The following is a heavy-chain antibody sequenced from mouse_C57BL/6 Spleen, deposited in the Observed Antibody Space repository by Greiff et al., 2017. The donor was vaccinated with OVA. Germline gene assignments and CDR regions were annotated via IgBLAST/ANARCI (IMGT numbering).Heavy chain of an antibody. Sequence: QVQLQQSGPELVRPGVSVKISCKGSGYTFTDYAMHWVKQSPAKSLEWIGVISTYYGDASYNQKFKDKATLTVDKSSSTAYMELARLTSEDSAVYYRARDRDDGYYVSWYFDVWGTGTTVTVSA. D-gene: IGHD2-3*01. J-gene: IGHJ1*03. CDR3: ARDRDDGYYVSWYFDV. CDR1: GYTFTDYA. V-gene: IGHV1-67*01. CDR2: ISTYYGDA.